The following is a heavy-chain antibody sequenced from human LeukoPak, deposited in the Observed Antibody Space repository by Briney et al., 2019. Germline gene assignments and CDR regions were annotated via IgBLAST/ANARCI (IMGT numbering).Heavy chain of an antibody. Sequence: ASVKVSRKASGGTFSSYAISWVRQAPGQGLEWMGGIIPIFGTANYAQKFQGRVTITTDESTSTAYMELSSLRSEDTAVYYCARGGYYYDSSGYSYDAFDIWGQGTMVTVSS. J-gene: IGHJ3*02. CDR1: GGTFSSYA. CDR3: ARGGYYYDSSGYSYDAFDI. V-gene: IGHV1-69*05. CDR2: IIPIFGTA. D-gene: IGHD3-22*01.